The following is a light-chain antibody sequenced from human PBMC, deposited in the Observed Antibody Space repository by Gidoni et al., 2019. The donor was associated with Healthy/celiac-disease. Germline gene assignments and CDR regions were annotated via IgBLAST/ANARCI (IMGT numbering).Light chain of an antibody. Sequence: DIQMTQSPSSLSASVGDRVTITCRASQSISSYLNWYQQKPRKAPKLLIYAASSLQSGVPSRLSGSGSGTDFTLIISSLQPDDFATYYCQQSYSTPIFTFGPGTKVEIK. V-gene: IGKV1-39*01. CDR1: QSISSY. CDR2: AAS. J-gene: IGKJ3*01. CDR3: QQSYSTPIFT.